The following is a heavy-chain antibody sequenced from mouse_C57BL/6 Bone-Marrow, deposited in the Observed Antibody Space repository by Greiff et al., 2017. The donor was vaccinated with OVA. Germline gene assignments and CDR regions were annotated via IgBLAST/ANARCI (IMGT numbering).Heavy chain of an antibody. Sequence: VQLKESGPELVKPGASVKISCKASGYSFTDYNMNWVKQSNGKSLEWIGVINPNYGTTSYNQKFKGKATLTVDQSSSTAYMQLNSLTSEDSAVDYCARHDYGSSFWYFDGWGTGTTVTVSS. J-gene: IGHJ1*03. V-gene: IGHV1-39*01. CDR3: ARHDYGSSFWYFDG. CDR2: INPNYGTT. CDR1: GYSFTDYN. D-gene: IGHD1-1*01.